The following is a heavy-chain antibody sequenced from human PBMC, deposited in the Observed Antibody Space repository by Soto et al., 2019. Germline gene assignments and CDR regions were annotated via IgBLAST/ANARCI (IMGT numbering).Heavy chain of an antibody. CDR1: GFTFSSYA. Sequence: EVQLLESGGGLVQPGGSLRLSCAASGFTFSSYAMRWVRQAPGKGLEWVSAISGSGGSTYYADSVKGRFTISRDNSKNTLYLQMNSLIAEDTAVYYCAKDRALYHSAFSPWNYFRGHNWFDPWGQGTLVTVSS. V-gene: IGHV3-23*01. CDR3: AKDRALYHSAFSPWNYFRGHNWFDP. J-gene: IGHJ5*02. CDR2: ISGSGGST. D-gene: IGHD1-7*01.